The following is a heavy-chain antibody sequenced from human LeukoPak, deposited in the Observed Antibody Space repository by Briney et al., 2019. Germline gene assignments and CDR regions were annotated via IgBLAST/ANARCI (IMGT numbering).Heavy chain of an antibody. Sequence: GSLRLSCAASGFTFSSYAMSWVRQAPGKGLEWFSSLSGSGNRTYYSDSVKGRFTVSRDNSKNTLYLHMNSLRAEDTAVYFCAKLGKQLEDYWGQGTLVTVSS. J-gene: IGHJ4*02. CDR2: LSGSGNRT. CDR1: GFTFSSYA. V-gene: IGHV3-23*01. CDR3: AKLGKQLEDY. D-gene: IGHD6-13*01.